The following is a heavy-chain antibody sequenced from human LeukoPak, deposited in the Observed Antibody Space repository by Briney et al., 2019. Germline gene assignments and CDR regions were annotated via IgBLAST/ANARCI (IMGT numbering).Heavy chain of an antibody. D-gene: IGHD3-10*02. CDR3: AELGITMIGGV. J-gene: IGHJ6*04. V-gene: IGHV3-48*03. CDR1: GFTLRSYE. Sequence: GGSLRLSCGASGFTLRSYEMNWVRQAPGKGLEWVSYISSSGSTIYYADSVKGRFTISRDNAKNSLYLQMNSLRAEDTAVYYCAELGITMIGGVWGKGTTVTISS. CDR2: ISSSGSTI.